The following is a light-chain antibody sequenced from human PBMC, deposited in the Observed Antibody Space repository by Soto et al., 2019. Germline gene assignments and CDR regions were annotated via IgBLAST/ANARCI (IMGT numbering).Light chain of an antibody. Sequence: DIQLTQSPSPLSASVGDRVAITCLASQSISTYLNWYQQKPGKAPKVLIYAASNLQSGVPPRFSGSGSGTEFTLTISRLQPEDVATYFCQQSYRTPITFGQGTRLEIK. CDR3: QQSYRTPIT. CDR2: AAS. J-gene: IGKJ5*01. CDR1: QSISTY. V-gene: IGKV1-39*01.